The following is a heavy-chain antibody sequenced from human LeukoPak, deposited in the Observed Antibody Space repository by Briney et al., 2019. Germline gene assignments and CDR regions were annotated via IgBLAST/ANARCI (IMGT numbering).Heavy chain of an antibody. D-gene: IGHD2-2*01. V-gene: IGHV3-9*01. CDR2: ISWNSGSI. CDR3: AKGYHYWYFDL. J-gene: IGHJ2*01. Sequence: GRSLRLSCAASGFTFDDYAMHWGRQAPGKGPEWVSGISWNSGSIGYADSVKGRFTISRDNAKNSLYLQMNSLRAEDTALYYCAKGYHYWYFDLWGRGTLVTVSS. CDR1: GFTFDDYA.